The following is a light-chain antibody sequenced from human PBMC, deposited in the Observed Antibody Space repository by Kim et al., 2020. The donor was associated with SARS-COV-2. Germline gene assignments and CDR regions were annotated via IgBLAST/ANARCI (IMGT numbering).Light chain of an antibody. CDR3: QTWGTGRGV. J-gene: IGLJ3*02. Sequence: ASVKLTCTLSSGHSSYAIAWHQEQPEKGPRYLMKLNSDGSHSKGDGIPDRFSGSSSGAERSLTISSLQSEDEADYYCQTWGTGRGVFGGGTQLTVL. CDR2: LNSDGSH. V-gene: IGLV4-69*01. CDR1: SGHSSYA.